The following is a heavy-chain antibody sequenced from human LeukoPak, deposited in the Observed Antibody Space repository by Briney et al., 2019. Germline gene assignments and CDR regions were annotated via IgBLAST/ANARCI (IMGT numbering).Heavy chain of an antibody. Sequence: GALRLSCAASGFTFSSYSMNWVRQAPGKGLEWVSSISSSSSYIYYADSVKGRFTISRDNAKNSLYLQMNSLRAEDTAVYYCARDGFPRSNYEYGAGYGMDVWGQGTTVTVSS. CDR1: GFTFSSYS. CDR3: ARDGFPRSNYEYGAGYGMDV. V-gene: IGHV3-21*01. CDR2: ISSSSSYI. J-gene: IGHJ6*02. D-gene: IGHD4-11*01.